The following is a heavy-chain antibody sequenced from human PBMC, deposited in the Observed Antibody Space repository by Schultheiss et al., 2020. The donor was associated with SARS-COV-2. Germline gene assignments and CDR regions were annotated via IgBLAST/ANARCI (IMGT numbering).Heavy chain of an antibody. J-gene: IGHJ4*02. V-gene: IGHV3-11*06. Sequence: GGSLRLSCAASGFTFSDYYMSWIRQAPGKGLEWVSSISSSSSYIYYADSVKGRFTISRDNAKNTLYLQMNSLRAEDTAVYYCAREPYGGNWARGQGTLVTVSS. CDR1: GFTFSDYY. D-gene: IGHD4-23*01. CDR2: ISSSSSYI. CDR3: AREPYGGNWA.